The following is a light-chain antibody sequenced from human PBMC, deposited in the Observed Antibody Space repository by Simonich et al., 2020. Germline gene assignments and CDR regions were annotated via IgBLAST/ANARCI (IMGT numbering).Light chain of an antibody. CDR3: SSYTSSSTV. CDR2: EGS. J-gene: IGLJ3*02. CDR1: SSDVGSYNL. V-gene: IGLV2-14*02. Sequence: QSALTQPASVSGSPGQSITISCTGTSSDVGSYNLVSWYQQHPGKAPKLMTYEGSKRPSGVSNRFSGSNSGNTASLTISGLQAEDEADYYCSSYTSSSTVFGGGTKLTVL.